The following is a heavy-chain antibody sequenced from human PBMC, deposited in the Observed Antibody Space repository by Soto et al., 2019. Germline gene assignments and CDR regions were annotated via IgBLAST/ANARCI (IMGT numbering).Heavy chain of an antibody. CDR3: ARAPHTIYDSSGYYYAH. CDR2: INAGNGNT. V-gene: IGHV1-3*01. CDR1: GYTFTSYA. Sequence: EASVKVSCKASGYTFTSYAMHWVRQAPGQRLEWMGWINAGNGNTKYSQKFQGRVTITRDTSASTAYMELSSLRSEDTAVYYCARAPHTIYDSSGYYYAHWGQGTLVTVSS. J-gene: IGHJ4*02. D-gene: IGHD3-22*01.